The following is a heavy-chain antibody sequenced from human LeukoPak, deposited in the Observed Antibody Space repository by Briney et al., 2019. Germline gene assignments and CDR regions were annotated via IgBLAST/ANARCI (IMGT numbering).Heavy chain of an antibody. CDR3: ARGVYYGSGSYLFDY. D-gene: IGHD3-10*01. CDR2: IYPGDSDT. Sequence: GEPLKISCKGSGYSFTSYWIGWVRQMRGKGLEWMGIIYPGDSDTRYRPSFQGQVTISADKAISTAYLQWSSLKASDTAMYYCARGVYYGSGSYLFDYWGQGTLVTVSS. J-gene: IGHJ4*02. CDR1: GYSFTSYW. V-gene: IGHV5-51*01.